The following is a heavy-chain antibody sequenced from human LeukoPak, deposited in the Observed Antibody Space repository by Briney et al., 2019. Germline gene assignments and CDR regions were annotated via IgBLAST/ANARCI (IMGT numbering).Heavy chain of an antibody. D-gene: IGHD2-2*01. Sequence: GGSLRLSCAAFGFSFSSYSMNWVRQAPGKGLEWVSYISGSSSTIYYADSVKGRFTISRDNAKNSLYLQMNSLRAEDTAVYYCARLPAYCSSTSCYVDYWGQGTLVTVSS. CDR1: GFSFSSYS. J-gene: IGHJ4*02. V-gene: IGHV3-48*04. CDR2: ISGSSSTI. CDR3: ARLPAYCSSTSCYVDY.